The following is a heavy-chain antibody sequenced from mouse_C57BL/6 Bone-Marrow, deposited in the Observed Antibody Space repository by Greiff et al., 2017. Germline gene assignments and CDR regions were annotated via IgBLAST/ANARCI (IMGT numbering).Heavy chain of an antibody. CDR3: TPEEDAMDY. J-gene: IGHJ4*01. CDR1: GFNIKDDY. CDR2: IDPENGDT. V-gene: IGHV14-4*01. Sequence: EVKLQESGAELVRPGASVKLSCTASGFNIKDDYMHWVKQRPEQGLEWIGWIDPENGDTEYASKFQGKATITADTSSNTAYLQLSSLTSEDTAVYYCTPEEDAMDYWGQGTSVTVSS.